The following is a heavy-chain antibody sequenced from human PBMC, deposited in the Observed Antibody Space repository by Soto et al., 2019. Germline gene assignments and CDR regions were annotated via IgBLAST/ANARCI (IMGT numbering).Heavy chain of an antibody. CDR3: ARVSDTAAGFGMDV. D-gene: IGHD5-18*01. V-gene: IGHV4-30-2*01. CDR1: GGSITSDGYS. J-gene: IGHJ6*02. CDR2: IYHSGSA. Sequence: QLQLQESGSRLVKPSQTLSLTCTVSGGSITSDGYSWSWIRQQPGKGLEWIAYIYHSGSAYYNPSLKGRVTTAVDRSKNQFSLKLSSVTAADTAVYYCARVSDTAAGFGMDVWGQGTTVTVSS.